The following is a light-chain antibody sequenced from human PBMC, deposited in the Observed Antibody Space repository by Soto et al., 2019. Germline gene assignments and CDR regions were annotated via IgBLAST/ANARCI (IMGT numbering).Light chain of an antibody. CDR3: GTWDTSLSAVV. J-gene: IGLJ2*01. CDR2: DNS. Sequence: QSVLTQPPSVSAAPGQKVTISCSGSNYNIWSNYVSWYQHLPGTAPKLLIYDNSERPSGIPDRFSASKSGTSATLAITGLQTGDEGDYCCGTWDTSLSAVVFGGGTKLTVL. CDR1: NYNIWSNY. V-gene: IGLV1-51*01.